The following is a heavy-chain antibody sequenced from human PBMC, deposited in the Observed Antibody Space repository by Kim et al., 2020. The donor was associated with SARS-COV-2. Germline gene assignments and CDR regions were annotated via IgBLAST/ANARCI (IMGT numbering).Heavy chain of an antibody. CDR3: ARENRDSSGWSNDY. D-gene: IGHD6-19*01. J-gene: IGHJ4*02. CDR2: ISAYNGNT. Sequence: ASVKVSCKASGYTFTTYGISWVRQAPGQGLEWMGWISAYNGNTNYAQKLQGRVSMTTDTSTSTAYMELRSLRSDDTAVYYCARENRDSSGWSNDYWGQGTLVTVSS. CDR1: GYTFTTYG. V-gene: IGHV1-18*01.